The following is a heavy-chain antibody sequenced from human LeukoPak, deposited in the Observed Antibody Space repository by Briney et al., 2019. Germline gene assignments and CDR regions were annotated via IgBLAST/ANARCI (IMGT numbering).Heavy chain of an antibody. CDR1: GGSFSGYY. D-gene: IGHD6-6*01. CDR3: ASLYSSSNY. Sequence: PSETLSLTCAAYGGSFSGYYWSWIRQPPGKGLEWIGEINHSGSTNYNPSLKSRVTISVDTSKNQFSLKLSSVTAADTAVYYCASLYSSSNYWGQGTLVTVSS. V-gene: IGHV4-34*01. J-gene: IGHJ4*02. CDR2: INHSGST.